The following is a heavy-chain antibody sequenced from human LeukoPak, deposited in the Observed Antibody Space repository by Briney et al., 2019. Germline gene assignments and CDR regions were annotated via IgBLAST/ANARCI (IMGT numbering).Heavy chain of an antibody. Sequence: ASVKVSCKASGYTFTSYAMHWVRQAPGQRLEWVGWINAGNGNTKYSQKFQGRVTITRDTSASTAYMELSSLRSEDTAVYYCARDFASEGYSYGSLYFDYWGQGTLVTVSS. CDR2: INAGNGNT. V-gene: IGHV1-3*01. CDR3: ARDFASEGYSYGSLYFDY. CDR1: GYTFTSYA. J-gene: IGHJ4*02. D-gene: IGHD5-18*01.